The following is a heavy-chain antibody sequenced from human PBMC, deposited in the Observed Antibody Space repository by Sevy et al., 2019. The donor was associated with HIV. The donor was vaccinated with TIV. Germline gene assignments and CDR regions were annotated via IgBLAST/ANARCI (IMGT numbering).Heavy chain of an antibody. D-gene: IGHD3-22*01. V-gene: IGHV3-15*01. CDR1: GFTFNNAW. CDR3: ATAPGYYDSAPFDY. CDR2: IKSNIDGEAT. Sequence: GGSLRLSCAVSGFTFNNAWMNWVRQAPGTGLQWVGLIKSNIDGEATDYAAPVKGRFTISRDDSKNTLYLQMNNLKIEDTAVYYCATAPGYYDSAPFDYWGPGTLVTVSS. J-gene: IGHJ4*02.